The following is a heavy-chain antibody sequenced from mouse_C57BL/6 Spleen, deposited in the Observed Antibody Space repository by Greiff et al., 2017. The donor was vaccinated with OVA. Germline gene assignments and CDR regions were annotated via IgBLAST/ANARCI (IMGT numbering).Heavy chain of an antibody. D-gene: IGHD1-1*01. CDR1: GYAFSSSW. Sequence: QVQLQQSGPELVKPGASVKISCKASGYAFSSSWMNWVKQRPGKGLEWIGRIYPGDGDTNYNGKFKGKATLTADKSSSTAYMQLSSLTSEDSAVYFCARTKLNYGSSYDYAMDYWGQGTSVTVSS. CDR3: ARTKLNYGSSYDYAMDY. V-gene: IGHV1-82*01. CDR2: IYPGDGDT. J-gene: IGHJ4*01.